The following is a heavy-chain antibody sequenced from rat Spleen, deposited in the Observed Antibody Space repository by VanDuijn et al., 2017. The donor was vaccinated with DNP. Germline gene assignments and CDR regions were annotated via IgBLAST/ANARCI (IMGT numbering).Heavy chain of an antibody. Sequence: EVKLVESGGGLVQPGRSLKLSCAASGFNFNDYRMGWVRQAPGKGLEWIGEINKDSNTIKYTPSLKDKFTISRDNAQNTLYLQLSKLASEDTGIYYCVREAFGVDYWGQGVMVTVSS. J-gene: IGHJ2*01. CDR2: INKDSNTI. CDR1: GFNFNDYR. CDR3: VREAFGVDY. V-gene: IGHV4-2*01. D-gene: IGHD4-3*01.